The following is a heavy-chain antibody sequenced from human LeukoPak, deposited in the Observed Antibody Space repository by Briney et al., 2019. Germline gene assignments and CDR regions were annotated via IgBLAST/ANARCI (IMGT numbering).Heavy chain of an antibody. D-gene: IGHD3-22*01. CDR3: AKDGGEGHYYDSSGPNYFDY. Sequence: GGSLRLSCAASGFTFSSYSMNWVRQAPGKGLEWVSSISSSSSYIYYADSVKGRFTISRDNAKNSLYLQMNSLRAEDTAVYYCAKDGGEGHYYDSSGPNYFDYWGQGTLVTVSS. J-gene: IGHJ4*02. CDR2: ISSSSSYI. CDR1: GFTFSSYS. V-gene: IGHV3-21*01.